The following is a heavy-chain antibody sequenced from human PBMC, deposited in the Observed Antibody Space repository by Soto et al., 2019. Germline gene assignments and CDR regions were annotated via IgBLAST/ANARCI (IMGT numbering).Heavy chain of an antibody. Sequence: QGQLVQSGDEVRKPGSSVKVSCKASGYIFVNYGIAWVRQAPGQGLEGMGWISPYSGNTHYPSKVQGRLSMSTDTSTKAAYMDLGSLTAEDTAVSYCAMVDNYVTPTPQDVWGQWTTVTVSS. J-gene: IGHJ6*02. CDR3: AMVDNYVTPTPQDV. V-gene: IGHV1-18*01. CDR1: GYIFVNYG. CDR2: ISPYSGNT. D-gene: IGHD3-16*01.